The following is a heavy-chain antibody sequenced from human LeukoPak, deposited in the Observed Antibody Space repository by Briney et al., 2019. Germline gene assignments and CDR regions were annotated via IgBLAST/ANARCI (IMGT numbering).Heavy chain of an antibody. V-gene: IGHV4-59*01. Sequence: SETLSLTCTVPGGSISSYYWSWIRQPPGKGLEWIGYIYYSGSTNYNPSLKSRVTISVDTSKNQFSLKLSSVTAADTAVYYCARVLSSSSKVFDYWGQGTLVTVSS. D-gene: IGHD6-6*01. CDR1: GGSISSYY. CDR3: ARVLSSSSKVFDY. CDR2: IYYSGST. J-gene: IGHJ4*02.